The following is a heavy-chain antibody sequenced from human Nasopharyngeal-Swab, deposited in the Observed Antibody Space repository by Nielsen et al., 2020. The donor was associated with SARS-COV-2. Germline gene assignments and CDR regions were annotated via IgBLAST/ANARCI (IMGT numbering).Heavy chain of an antibody. CDR2: IYSGGST. CDR1: GFTVSSNY. J-gene: IGHJ6*02. Sequence: GESLKISCAASGFTVSSNYMSWVRQAPGKGLEWVSVIYSGGSTYYADSVKGRFTISRHNSKNTLYLQMNSLRAEDTAVYCCARQGPHYYYYGMDVWGQGTTVTVSS. CDR3: ARQGPHYYYYGMDV. V-gene: IGHV3-53*04.